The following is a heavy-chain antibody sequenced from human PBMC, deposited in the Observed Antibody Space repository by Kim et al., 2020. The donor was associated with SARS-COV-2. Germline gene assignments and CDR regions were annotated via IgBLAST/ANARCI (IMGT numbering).Heavy chain of an antibody. Sequence: ASVKVSCKSSGYTFTNHAINWVRQAPGRGLEWMGWINTDTGSPTYAPDFTGRCVFSVDTSVSTEYLQIRSLDAEYTARYYCARVVWGGYRYIDSWGQ. D-gene: IGHD3-16*02. CDR1: GYTFTNHA. J-gene: IGHJ4*02. CDR3: ARVVWGGYRYIDS. CDR2: INTDTGSP. V-gene: IGHV7-4-1*02.